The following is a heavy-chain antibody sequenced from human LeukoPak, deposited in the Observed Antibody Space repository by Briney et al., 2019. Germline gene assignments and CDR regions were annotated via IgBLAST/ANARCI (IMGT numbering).Heavy chain of an antibody. V-gene: IGHV4-59*08. CDR1: GASISSYY. D-gene: IGHD1-26*01. J-gene: IGHJ4*02. Sequence: SETLSLTCTVSGASISSYYWSWIRQPPGKGLEWIGYIYYSGGTNYNPSLKSRVTISVDTSKNQFSLKLSSVTAADTAVYYCARLRLSGSHYYLDYWGQGTLVTVSS. CDR2: IYYSGGT. CDR3: ARLRLSGSHYYLDY.